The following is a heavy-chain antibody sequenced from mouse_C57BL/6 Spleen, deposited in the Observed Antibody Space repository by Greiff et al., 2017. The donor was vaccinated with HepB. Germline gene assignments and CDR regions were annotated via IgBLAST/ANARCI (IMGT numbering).Heavy chain of an antibody. J-gene: IGHJ1*03. CDR2: IYPGDGDT. CDR3: ARFSNDWYFDV. D-gene: IGHD2-5*01. V-gene: IGHV1-82*01. Sequence: LVESGPELVKPGASVKISCKASGYAFSSSWMNWVKQRPGKGLEWIGRIYPGDGDTNYNGKFKGKATLTADKSSSTAYMQLSSLTSEDSAVYCCARFSNDWYFDVWGTGTTVTVSS. CDR1: GYAFSSSW.